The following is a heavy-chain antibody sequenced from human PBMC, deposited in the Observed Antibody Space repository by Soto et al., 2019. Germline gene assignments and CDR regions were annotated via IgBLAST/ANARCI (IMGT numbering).Heavy chain of an antibody. Sequence: GGSLGLSCAASGFTFKSYAMGWVRQAPGEGLEWVSAISGSGGSTYYADSVKGRFTISRDNSKNTLSLEMNSLRAEDTAVYYCAKGLGSGSYAASDSWGQGTLVTVSS. V-gene: IGHV3-23*01. CDR1: GFTFKSYA. J-gene: IGHJ5*01. CDR2: ISGSGGST. CDR3: AKGLGSGSYAASDS. D-gene: IGHD1-26*01.